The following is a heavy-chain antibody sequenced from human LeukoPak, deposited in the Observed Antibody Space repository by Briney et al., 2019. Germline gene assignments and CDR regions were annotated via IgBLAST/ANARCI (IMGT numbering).Heavy chain of an antibody. CDR2: VSGSGGNT. CDR3: ARDREITMVRGVINYFDY. J-gene: IGHJ4*02. Sequence: GGSLRLSCAASGFTFRTYAMSWVRQAPGKGLEWVSAVSGSGGNTYYADSVKGRFTISRDNSKNTLYLQMNSLRAEDTAVYYCARDREITMVRGVINYFDYWGQGTLVTVSS. CDR1: GFTFRTYA. V-gene: IGHV3-23*01. D-gene: IGHD3-10*01.